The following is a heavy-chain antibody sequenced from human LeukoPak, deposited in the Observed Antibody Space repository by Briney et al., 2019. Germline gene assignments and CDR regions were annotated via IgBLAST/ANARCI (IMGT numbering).Heavy chain of an antibody. J-gene: IGHJ4*02. CDR1: GYTFTGNY. CDR3: ARFGISGYDY. CDR2: INPNGGAT. Sequence: ASVKVSCKASGYTFTGNYLHWVRQAPGQGLEWMGWINPNGGATNCAQKFQDRVTMTRDMSISTAYMELSRLQSDDTAVYYCARFGISGYDYWGQGSLATVSS. D-gene: IGHD3-22*01. V-gene: IGHV1-2*02.